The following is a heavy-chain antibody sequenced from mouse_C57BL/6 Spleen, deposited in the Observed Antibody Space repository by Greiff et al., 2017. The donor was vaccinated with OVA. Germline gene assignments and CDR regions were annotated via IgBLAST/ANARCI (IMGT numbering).Heavy chain of an antibody. D-gene: IGHD1-1*01. CDR2: IYPGSGNT. CDR3: ARDTTVASLDY. V-gene: IGHV1-76*01. Sequence: VQLQQSGAELVRPGASVKLSCKASGYTFTDYYINWVKQRPGQGLEWIARIYPGSGNTYYNEKFKGKATLTAEKSSSTAYMQLSSLTSEDSAVDFCARDTTVASLDYWGQGTTLTVSS. CDR1: GYTFTDYY. J-gene: IGHJ2*01.